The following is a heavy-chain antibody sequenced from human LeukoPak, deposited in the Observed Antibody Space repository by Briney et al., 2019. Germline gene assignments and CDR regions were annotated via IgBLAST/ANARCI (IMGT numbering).Heavy chain of an antibody. Sequence: GGSLRLSCAASGFTFDDYAMHWVRQAPGKGLEWVSLISWDGGSTYYADSVKGRFTISRDNAKNSLYLQMNSLRAEDTAVYYCVRAVPAAILGAFDIWGQGTMVTVSS. D-gene: IGHD2-2*02. V-gene: IGHV3-43D*03. CDR2: ISWDGGST. CDR1: GFTFDDYA. CDR3: VRAVPAAILGAFDI. J-gene: IGHJ3*02.